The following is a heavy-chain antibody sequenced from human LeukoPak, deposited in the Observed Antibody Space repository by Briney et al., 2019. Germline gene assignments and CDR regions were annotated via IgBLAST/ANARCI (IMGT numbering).Heavy chain of an antibody. J-gene: IGHJ4*02. D-gene: IGHD6-13*01. Sequence: SETLSLTCTVSGGSISSSSYYWSWIRQPPGKGLEWIVEINHSGSTNYNPSLKSRVTISVDTSKNQFSLKLSSVTAADTAVYYCARATSIAAAGIWGVGYSENWGQGTLVTVSS. CDR1: GGSISSSSYY. CDR3: ARATSIAAAGIWGVGYSEN. V-gene: IGHV4-39*07. CDR2: INHSGST.